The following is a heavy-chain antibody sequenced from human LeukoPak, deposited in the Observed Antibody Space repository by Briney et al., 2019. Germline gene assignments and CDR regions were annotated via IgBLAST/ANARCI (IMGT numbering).Heavy chain of an antibody. V-gene: IGHV4-38-2*01. CDR1: GYSISSGYY. CDR3: ASPGAFWSRYAIFDY. CDR2: IYHSGST. Sequence: KPSETLSLTCAVSGYSISSGYYWGWIRQPPGKGLEWIGSIYHSGSTYYNPSLKSRVTISVDTSKNQFSLKLSSVTAADTAVYYCASPGAFWSRYAIFDYWGQGTLVTVSS. J-gene: IGHJ4*02. D-gene: IGHD3-3*01.